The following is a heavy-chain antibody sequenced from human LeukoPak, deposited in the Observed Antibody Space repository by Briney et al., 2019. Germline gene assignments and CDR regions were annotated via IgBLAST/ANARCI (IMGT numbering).Heavy chain of an antibody. CDR2: INHSGST. Sequence: SETLSLTCAVYGGSFSGYYWSWIRQPPGKGLEWIGEINHSGSTNYNPSLKSRVTISVDTSKNQFSLKLSSVTAADTAVYYCARGPLYSSSRRPYMDVWGKGTTVTVSS. V-gene: IGHV4-34*01. CDR3: ARGPLYSSSRRPYMDV. J-gene: IGHJ6*03. D-gene: IGHD6-6*01. CDR1: GGSFSGYY.